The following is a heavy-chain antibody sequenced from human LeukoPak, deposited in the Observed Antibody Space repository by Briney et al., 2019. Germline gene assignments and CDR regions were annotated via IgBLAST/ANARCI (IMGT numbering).Heavy chain of an antibody. Sequence: ASVKVSCKASGYTFTSYTINWVRQAPGQGLEWMGWISAYNGNTNYAQKLQGRVTMTTDTSTSTAYMELRSLRSDDTAVYYCARGQVGIQLWSSNWFDPWGQGTLVTVSS. V-gene: IGHV1-18*01. J-gene: IGHJ5*02. CDR2: ISAYNGNT. CDR3: ARGQVGIQLWSSNWFDP. CDR1: GYTFTSYT. D-gene: IGHD5-18*01.